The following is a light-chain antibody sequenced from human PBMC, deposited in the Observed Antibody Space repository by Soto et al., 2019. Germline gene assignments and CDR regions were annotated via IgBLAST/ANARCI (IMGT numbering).Light chain of an antibody. J-gene: IGKJ5*01. CDR2: AAS. Sequence: EVVLTQSPGTLSLSPGERATLSCRASQSVSSSFLAWYQHKPGQAPRLLIHAASTGATGIPDRFTGSGSGTDFTLTISRLEPEDFAVYYCQQYGTSFAFGQGTRLEIK. CDR1: QSVSSSF. V-gene: IGKV3-20*01. CDR3: QQYGTSFA.